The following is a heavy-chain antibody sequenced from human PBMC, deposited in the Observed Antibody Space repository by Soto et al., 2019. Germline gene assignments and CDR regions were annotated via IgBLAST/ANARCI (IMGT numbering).Heavy chain of an antibody. CDR1: GYTFSSLD. J-gene: IGHJ4*02. V-gene: IGHV1-8*01. Sequence: HVQLVQSGAEMKTPGASVKVSCKASGYTFSSLDINWVRQTTGQGLEWMGWMSPGNGNTGYAQRFQGRVTMTSDISISTAYMELSILTSEDTAVYYCARGVAAGVDYWGQVTLVTVSS. D-gene: IGHD6-13*01. CDR3: ARGVAAGVDY. CDR2: MSPGNGNT.